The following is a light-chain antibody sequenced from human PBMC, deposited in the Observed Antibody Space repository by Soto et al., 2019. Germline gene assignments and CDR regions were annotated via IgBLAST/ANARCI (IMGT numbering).Light chain of an antibody. CDR2: GAY. CDR1: QSVSNSY. CDR3: QQYGYPPRT. J-gene: IGKJ1*01. V-gene: IGKV3-20*01. Sequence: EIVVTQSPGALSLSPGERATLSCRASQSVSNSYLAWYQQKPGQAPRLLIYGAYNRATGIPDRFSGSGSGTGFTLTISRLEPEDFAVYYCQQYGYPPRTFGQGTKVEVK.